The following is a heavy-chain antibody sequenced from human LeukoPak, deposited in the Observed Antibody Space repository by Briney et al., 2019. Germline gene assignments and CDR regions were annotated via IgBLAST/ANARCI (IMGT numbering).Heavy chain of an antibody. J-gene: IGHJ5*02. CDR3: ARDLGLRGVTNWFDP. V-gene: IGHV1-46*01. CDR2: IDPSGGST. CDR1: AYTFTTYL. D-gene: IGHD3-10*01. Sequence: ASVKVSCKASAYTFTTYLLHWVRQAPGQGLEWMGIIDPSGGSTDYAQKFQGRVTMTRDTSTSTVYMELSSLSSEDTAVYYCARDLGLRGVTNWFDPWGQGTLVTVS.